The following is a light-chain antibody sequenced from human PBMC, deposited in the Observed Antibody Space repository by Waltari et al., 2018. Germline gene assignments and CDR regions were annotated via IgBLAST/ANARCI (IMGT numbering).Light chain of an antibody. Sequence: QSALTQPASVTGSPGQSITIPCPGSSSDVGDHNYVSWYQQHPGKVPKLLVFDVTHRPSGVSDRFSGSKSGNTASLTISGLQAEDEGDYYCSTYTTGVVFGGGTKLTVL. V-gene: IGLV2-14*03. CDR1: SSDVGDHNY. CDR2: DVT. J-gene: IGLJ2*01. CDR3: STYTTGVV.